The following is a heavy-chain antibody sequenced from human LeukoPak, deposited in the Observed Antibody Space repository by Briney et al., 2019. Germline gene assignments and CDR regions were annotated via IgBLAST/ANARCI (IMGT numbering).Heavy chain of an antibody. J-gene: IGHJ6*03. CDR3: ASVSVVTANYYYYYMDV. V-gene: IGHV4-4*09. D-gene: IGHD2-15*01. Sequence: SETLSLTCTVSGGSISSYYWNWIRQPPGKGLEWIGYIYTSGSTNYNPSLKSRVTISVDTSKNQFSLKLSSVTAADTAVYYCASVSVVTANYYYYYMDVWGKGTTVTVSS. CDR2: IYTSGST. CDR1: GGSISSYY.